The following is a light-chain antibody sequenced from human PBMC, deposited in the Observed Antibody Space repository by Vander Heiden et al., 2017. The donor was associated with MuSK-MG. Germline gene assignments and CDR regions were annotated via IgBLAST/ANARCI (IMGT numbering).Light chain of an antibody. V-gene: IGLV1-44*01. Sequence: QSVLTQPPSASGTPGQRVTISCSGSSSNIGSNTVNWYQQLPGTAPKLLIYSNNQRPSGVPDRFSGSKSGTSASLAISGLQSEDEADYYCAAWDDSLNGWVLGGGTKLTVI. CDR1: SSNIGSNT. J-gene: IGLJ3*02. CDR2: SNN. CDR3: AAWDDSLNGWV.